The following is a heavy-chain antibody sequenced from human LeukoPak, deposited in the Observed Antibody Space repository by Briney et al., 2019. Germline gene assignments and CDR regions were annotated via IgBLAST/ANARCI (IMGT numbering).Heavy chain of an antibody. Sequence: KPSETLSLTCAVYGGSFRGYYWSWIRQPPGKGLEWIGEINHSGSTNYNPSLKSRVTISVDTSKNQFSLKLSSVTAADTAVYYCARGPLTDDAFDIWGQGTMVTVSS. CDR2: INHSGST. V-gene: IGHV4-34*01. J-gene: IGHJ3*02. CDR1: GGSFRGYY. D-gene: IGHD1-20*01. CDR3: ARGPLTDDAFDI.